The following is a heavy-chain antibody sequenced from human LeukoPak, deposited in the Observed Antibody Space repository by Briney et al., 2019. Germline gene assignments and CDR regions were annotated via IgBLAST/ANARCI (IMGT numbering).Heavy chain of an antibody. CDR3: ARTYYYDSSGYSP. Sequence: PSETLSLTCTVSGGSISSSSYYWGWVRQPPGKGLEWIGSIYYSGSTYYNPSLKSRVTISVDTSKNQFSLKLSSVTAADTAVYYCARTYYYDSSGYSPWGQGTLVTVSS. D-gene: IGHD3-22*01. CDR1: GGSISSSSYY. CDR2: IYYSGST. J-gene: IGHJ5*02. V-gene: IGHV4-39*01.